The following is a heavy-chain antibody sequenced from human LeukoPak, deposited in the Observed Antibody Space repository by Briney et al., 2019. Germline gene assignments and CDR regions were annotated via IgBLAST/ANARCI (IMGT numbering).Heavy chain of an antibody. CDR2: ISGSGDST. J-gene: IGHJ4*02. Sequence: GRSLRLSCAASGFTFSSYAMSWVRQAPGKGLEWVSAISGSGDSTHYADSVKGRFTISRDNSKNTLYLQMNSLRAEDTAVYYCAKDASSTYYIYYFDYWGQGTLVTVSS. V-gene: IGHV3-23*01. D-gene: IGHD3-22*01. CDR1: GFTFSSYA. CDR3: AKDASSTYYIYYFDY.